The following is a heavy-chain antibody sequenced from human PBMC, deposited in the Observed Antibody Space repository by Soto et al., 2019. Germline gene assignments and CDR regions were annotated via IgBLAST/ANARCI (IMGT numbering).Heavy chain of an antibody. D-gene: IGHD3-22*01. Sequence: SETLSLTCTVSGGSIDSYYWTWIRQPPGKGLEWIGYVYYTGTTTYSPSLKSRVTISVDTSMNQISLKLSSVTAADTAFYYCARLGGYYQSLDTCGQXSLVTVSA. CDR1: GGSIDSYY. CDR3: ARLGGYYQSLDT. V-gene: IGHV4-59*08. CDR2: VYYTGTT. J-gene: IGHJ5*02.